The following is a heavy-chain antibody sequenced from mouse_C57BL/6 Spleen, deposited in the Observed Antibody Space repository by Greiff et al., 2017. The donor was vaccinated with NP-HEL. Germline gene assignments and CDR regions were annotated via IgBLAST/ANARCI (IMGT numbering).Heavy chain of an antibody. CDR1: GYTFTEYT. J-gene: IGHJ3*01. CDR2: FYPGSGSI. V-gene: IGHV1-62-2*01. Sequence: VQLVESGAELVKPGASVKLSCKASGYTFTEYTIHWVKQRSGQGLEWIGWFYPGSGSIKYNEKFKDKATLTADKSSSTVYMELSRLTSEDSAVYFCARHEGPHYDSNPAWFAYWGQGTLVTVSA. D-gene: IGHD2-5*01. CDR3: ARHEGPHYDSNPAWFAY.